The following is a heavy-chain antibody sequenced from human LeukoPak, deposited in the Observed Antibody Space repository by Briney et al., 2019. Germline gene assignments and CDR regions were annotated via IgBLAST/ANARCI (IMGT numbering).Heavy chain of an antibody. CDR3: ARARYGSGSYYLDY. D-gene: IGHD3-10*01. V-gene: IGHV4-59*01. J-gene: IGHJ4*02. CDR1: GGSISSYY. CDR2: IYYSGST. Sequence: PSETLSLTCTVSGGSISSYYWSWIRQPPGKGLEWVGYIYYSGSTNYNPSLKSRVTISVDTSKNQFSLKLSSVTAADTAVYYCARARYGSGSYYLDYWGQGTLVTVSS.